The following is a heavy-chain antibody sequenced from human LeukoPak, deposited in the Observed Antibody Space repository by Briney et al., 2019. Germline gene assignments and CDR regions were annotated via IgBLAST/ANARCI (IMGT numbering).Heavy chain of an antibody. Sequence: SETLSLTCTVSGVSISSYYWSWIRQPAGKGLEWIGRIYSSGSTNYNPSLKSRVTMSVDTSKNQFSLKLSSVTAADTAVYYCARGGYSGYDFSYYYYYGMDVWGQGTTVTVSS. CDR3: ARGGYSGYDFSYYYYYGMDV. J-gene: IGHJ6*02. V-gene: IGHV4-4*07. D-gene: IGHD5-12*01. CDR1: GVSISSYY. CDR2: IYSSGST.